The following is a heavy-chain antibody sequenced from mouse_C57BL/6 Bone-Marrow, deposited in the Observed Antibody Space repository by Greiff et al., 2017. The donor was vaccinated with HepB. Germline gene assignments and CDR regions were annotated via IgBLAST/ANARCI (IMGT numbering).Heavy chain of an antibody. D-gene: IGHD2-10*02. CDR1: GFTFSDYY. J-gene: IGHJ3*01. CDR2: ISNGGGST. Sequence: EVKLVESGGGLVQPGGSLKLSCAASGFTFSDYYMYWVRQTPEKRLEWVAYISNGGGSTYYPDTVKGRFTISRDNAKNTLYLQMSRLKSEDTAMYYCARLSMVAYWGQGTLVTVSA. CDR3: ARLSMVAY. V-gene: IGHV5-12*01.